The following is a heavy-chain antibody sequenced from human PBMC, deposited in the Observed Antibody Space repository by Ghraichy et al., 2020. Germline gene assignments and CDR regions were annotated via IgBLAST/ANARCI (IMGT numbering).Heavy chain of an antibody. CDR1: GGTFSSYA. J-gene: IGHJ5*02. D-gene: IGHD2-2*01. Sequence: SVKVSCKASGGTFSSYAISWVRQAPGQGLEWMGGIIPIFGTAHYAQKFQGRVTITADESTSTVFMELSSLRSEDTAVYYCARDREDIVPVPAAPPPNPIGWFDPWGQGTLVTVSS. V-gene: IGHV1-69*13. CDR3: ARDREDIVPVPAAPPPNPIGWFDP. CDR2: IIPIFGTA.